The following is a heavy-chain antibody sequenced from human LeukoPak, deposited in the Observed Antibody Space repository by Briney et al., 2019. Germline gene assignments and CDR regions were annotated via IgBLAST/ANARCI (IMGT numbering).Heavy chain of an antibody. CDR3: ARGPDYGGPL. CDR1: GFTFTNYW. J-gene: IGHJ4*02. D-gene: IGHD4-23*01. V-gene: IGHV3-74*01. CDR2: MNSDGSSS. Sequence: GGSLRLSCAASGFTFTNYWMHWVRQAPGKGLVWVSRMNSDGSSSSYADSVKGRFTICRDNAKNTLYLQMNSLRAEDTAVYYCARGPDYGGPLRGQGTLVTVSP.